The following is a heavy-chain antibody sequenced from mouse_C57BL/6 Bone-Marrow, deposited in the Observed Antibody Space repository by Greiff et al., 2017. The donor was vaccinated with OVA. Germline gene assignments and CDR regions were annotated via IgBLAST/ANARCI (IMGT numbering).Heavy chain of an antibody. CDR2: ISSGSSTI. Sequence: EVKLVESGGGLVKPGGSLKLSCAASGFTFSDYGMHWVRQAPEKGLEWVAYISSGSSTIYYADTVKGRFTISRDNAKNTLFLQMTSLRSEDTAMYYCARIATVVAKGAMDYWGQGTSVTVSS. J-gene: IGHJ4*01. CDR1: GFTFSDYG. CDR3: ARIATVVAKGAMDY. D-gene: IGHD1-1*01. V-gene: IGHV5-17*01.